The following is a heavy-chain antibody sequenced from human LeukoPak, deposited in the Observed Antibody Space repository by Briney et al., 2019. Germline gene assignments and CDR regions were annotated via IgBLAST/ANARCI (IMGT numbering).Heavy chain of an antibody. CDR3: ALGHHYSDC. Sequence: PSETLSLTCAVSGGSLNGYYWNWLRQAPGKGLEWIGQMYHSGSPIYSPSLKNRVTISRDTSKNQFSLKLYSVTAADTAAYYCALGHHYSDCWGQGTLVIVSS. CDR2: MYHSGSP. V-gene: IGHV4-34*01. J-gene: IGHJ4*02. CDR1: GGSLNGYY.